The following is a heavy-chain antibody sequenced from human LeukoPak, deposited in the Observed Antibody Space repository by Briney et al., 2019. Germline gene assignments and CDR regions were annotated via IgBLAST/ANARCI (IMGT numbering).Heavy chain of an antibody. CDR1: GFTFSHYA. CDR2: VSSNGGST. J-gene: IGHJ4*02. D-gene: IGHD5-24*01. CDR3: AKVQEMDTILPPFHY. V-gene: IGHV3-64*04. Sequence: GGSLRLSCSASGFTFSHYAMHWVRQAPGKGLEYLSTVSSNGGSTYYTDSVKGRFTISRDNSKNTLYLQVNSLRAADTAIYYCAKVQEMDTILPPFHYWGQGTLVTVSS.